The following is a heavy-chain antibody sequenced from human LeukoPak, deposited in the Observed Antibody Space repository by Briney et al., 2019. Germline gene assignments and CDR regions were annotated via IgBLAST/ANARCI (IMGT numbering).Heavy chain of an antibody. J-gene: IGHJ3*02. CDR1: GFTFSSYS. CDR3: ATWAPRHYYDSSGSLEDAFDI. Sequence: GGSLRLSCAASGFTFSSYSMNWVRQAPGKGLEWVSSISSSSSYIYYADSVKGRFTISRDNAKNSLYLQMNSLRAEDTAVYYCATWAPRHYYDSSGSLEDAFDIWGQGTMVTVSS. D-gene: IGHD3-22*01. V-gene: IGHV3-21*01. CDR2: ISSSSSYI.